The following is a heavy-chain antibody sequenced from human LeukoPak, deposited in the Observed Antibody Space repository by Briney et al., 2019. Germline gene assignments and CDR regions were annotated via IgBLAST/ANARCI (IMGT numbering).Heavy chain of an antibody. D-gene: IGHD3/OR15-3a*01. CDR1: GFTFSSYS. V-gene: IGHV3-21*01. Sequence: GGSLRLSCAASGFTFSSYSMNWVRQAPGKGLEWVSSISSSSSYIYFADSVKGRFTISRDNAKNSLYVQMNSLRAEDTAVYYCARVGTGNDAFDIWGQGTMVTVSS. J-gene: IGHJ3*02. CDR3: ARVGTGNDAFDI. CDR2: ISSSSSYI.